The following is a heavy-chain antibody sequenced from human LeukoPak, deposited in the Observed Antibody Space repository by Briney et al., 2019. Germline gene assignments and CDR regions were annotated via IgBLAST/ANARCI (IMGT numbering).Heavy chain of an antibody. Sequence: GASLKVSCKASGYTFTSYDINWVRQATGQRPERMGWMNPNSGNTGYAQKYQGRVTITKNTSRSTAYIELSSLRSEDTAVYYCARTIKNYDFWTPPGYNWFDPWGQGTLVTVSS. CDR1: GYTFTSYD. CDR2: MNPNSGNT. CDR3: ARTIKNYDFWTPPGYNWFDP. D-gene: IGHD3-3*01. V-gene: IGHV1-8*03. J-gene: IGHJ5*02.